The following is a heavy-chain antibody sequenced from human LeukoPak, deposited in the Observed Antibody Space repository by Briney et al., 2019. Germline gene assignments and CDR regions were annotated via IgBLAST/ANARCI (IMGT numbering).Heavy chain of an antibody. CDR2: ISGSGGST. V-gene: IGHV3-23*01. J-gene: IGHJ4*02. CDR3: AKDSRGYQDYFDY. D-gene: IGHD3-22*01. Sequence: GGTLRLSCAASGFTFSSYGMSWVRQAPGKGLEWVSVISGSGGSTYYAASVKGRFTISRDNSKNTLYLQMNSLRVEDTAVFYCAKDSRGYQDYFDYWGQGTLVTVSS. CDR1: GFTFSSYG.